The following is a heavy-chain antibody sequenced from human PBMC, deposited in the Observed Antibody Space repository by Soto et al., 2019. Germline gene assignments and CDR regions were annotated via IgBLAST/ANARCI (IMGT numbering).Heavy chain of an antibody. CDR2: INHSGST. Sequence: PSETLSLTCAVYGGSFSGYYWSWIRQPPGKGLEWIGEINHSGSTNYNPPLKSRVTISVDTSKNQFSLKLSSVTAADTAVYYCARGSRYYYDSSGYYYDYWGQGTLVTVS. CDR3: ARGSRYYYDSSGYYYDY. CDR1: GGSFSGYY. D-gene: IGHD3-22*01. V-gene: IGHV4-34*01. J-gene: IGHJ4*02.